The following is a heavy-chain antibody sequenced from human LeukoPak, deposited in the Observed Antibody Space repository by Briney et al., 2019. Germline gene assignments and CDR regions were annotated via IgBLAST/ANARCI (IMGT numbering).Heavy chain of an antibody. D-gene: IGHD6-13*01. Sequence: NTGGSLRLSCAASGFTFSSYSMNWVRQAPGKGLEWVSSISSSSSYIYYADSVKGRFTISRDNAKNSLYLQMNSLRAEDTAVYYCTCTKTYSSSFDIWGQGTMVTVSS. V-gene: IGHV3-21*01. CDR1: GFTFSSYS. CDR2: ISSSSSYI. J-gene: IGHJ3*02. CDR3: TCTKTYSSSFDI.